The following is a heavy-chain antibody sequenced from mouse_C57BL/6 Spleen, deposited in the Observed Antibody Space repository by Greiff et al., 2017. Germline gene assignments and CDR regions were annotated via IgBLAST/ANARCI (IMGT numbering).Heavy chain of an antibody. J-gene: IGHJ2*01. Sequence: EVQLQQSGPELVKPGASVKMSCKASGYTFTDYNMHWVKQSHGKSLEWIGYINPNNGGTSYNQKFKGKATLTVNKSSSTAYMELRSLTSEDTAVYYCANYYGSSSYYFDYRGQGTTLSVAS. D-gene: IGHD1-1*01. CDR2: INPNNGGT. CDR3: ANYYGSSSYYFDY. V-gene: IGHV1-22*01. CDR1: GYTFTDYN.